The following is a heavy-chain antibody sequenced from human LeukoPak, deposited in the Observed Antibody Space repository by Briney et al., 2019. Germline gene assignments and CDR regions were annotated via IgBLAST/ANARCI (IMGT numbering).Heavy chain of an antibody. CDR3: ARELGCSGGSCYSDGAFDI. V-gene: IGHV4-59*01. CDR1: GGSISSYY. J-gene: IGHJ3*02. CDR2: IYYSGST. D-gene: IGHD2-15*01. Sequence: ETLSLTCTVSGGSISSYYWSWIRQSPGKGLEWIGYIYYSGSTNYNPSLKSRVTISVDTSKNQFSLKLSSVTAADTAVYYCARELGCSGGSCYSDGAFDIWGQGTMVTVSS.